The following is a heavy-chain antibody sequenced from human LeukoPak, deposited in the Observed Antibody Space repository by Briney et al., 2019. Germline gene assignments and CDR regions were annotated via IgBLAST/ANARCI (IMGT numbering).Heavy chain of an antibody. D-gene: IGHD6-13*01. CDR2: MNPNSGNT. V-gene: IGHV1-8*01. J-gene: IGHJ5*02. CDR1: GYTFTSYD. Sequence: ASVKVSCKASGYTFTSYDINWVRQATGQGLEWMGWMNPNSGNTGYAQKFQGRVTMTRNTSISTAYMELSSLRSEDTAVYYCARXXSSSWYGGPRGANWFDPWGQGTLVTVSS. CDR3: ARXXSSSWYGGPRGANWFDP.